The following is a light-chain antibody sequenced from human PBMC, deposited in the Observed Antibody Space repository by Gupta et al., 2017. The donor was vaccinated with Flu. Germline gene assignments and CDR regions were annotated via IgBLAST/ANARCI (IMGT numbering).Light chain of an antibody. J-gene: IGLJ3*02. CDR3: ALYMGLGISV. Sequence: TVTLTCGLNSGSGSTTHDPSWHQQPPGHSPLMRNDSTNPRSSGVPDRCSGYILGNTAALTITGAQAADEADYYCALYMGLGISVFGGGTKVTVL. V-gene: IGLV8-61*01. CDR2: STN. CDR1: SGSGSTTHD.